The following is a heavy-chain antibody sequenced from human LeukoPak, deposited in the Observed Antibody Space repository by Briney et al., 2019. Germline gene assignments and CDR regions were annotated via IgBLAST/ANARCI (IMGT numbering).Heavy chain of an antibody. CDR3: ATEPGYCSGGRCYGGWFDP. CDR2: IIHSGST. D-gene: IGHD2-15*01. V-gene: IGHV4-34*12. CDR1: GGSFSGYY. J-gene: IGHJ5*02. Sequence: SETLSLTCAVYGGSFSGYYWSWIRQAPGKGLEWIGEIIHSGSTNYNPSLKSRVTISVDTSKNQFSLKLNSVTAADTAVYYCATEPGYCSGGRCYGGWFDPWGQGTLVTVSS.